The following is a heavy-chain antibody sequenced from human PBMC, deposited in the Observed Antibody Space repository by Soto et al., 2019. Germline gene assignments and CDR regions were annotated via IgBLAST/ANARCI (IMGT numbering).Heavy chain of an antibody. CDR1: GYSFTSYW. Sequence: GESLKISCKGSGYSFTSYWISWVRQMPGKGLEWMGRIDPSDSYTNYSPSFQGHVTISADKSISTAYLQWGSLKASDTAMYYCARRTYSSSPDYYGMDVWGQGTTVTVSS. D-gene: IGHD6-6*01. J-gene: IGHJ6*02. CDR2: IDPSDSYT. V-gene: IGHV5-10-1*01. CDR3: ARRTYSSSPDYYGMDV.